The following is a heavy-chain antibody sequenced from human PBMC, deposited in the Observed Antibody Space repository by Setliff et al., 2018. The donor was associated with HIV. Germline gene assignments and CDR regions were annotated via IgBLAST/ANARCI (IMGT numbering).Heavy chain of an antibody. Sequence: PGGSLRLSCKGSGFTFGDSVMSWLRQAPGKGLEWVGFIRGKAYGGTTQYAASVKDRFTISRDDSKSIAYLQMNSLEIEDTALYYCSRGHHRYCSRTNCMYDYWGQGTLVTVSS. J-gene: IGHJ4*02. CDR2: IRGKAYGGTT. V-gene: IGHV3-49*03. CDR1: GFTFGDSV. D-gene: IGHD2-2*01. CDR3: SRGHHRYCSRTNCMYDY.